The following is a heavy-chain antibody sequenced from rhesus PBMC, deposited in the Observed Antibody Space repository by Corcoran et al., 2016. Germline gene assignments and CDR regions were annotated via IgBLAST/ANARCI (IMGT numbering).Heavy chain of an antibody. J-gene: IGHJ1*01. CDR1: VCSFRSSS. Sequence: QVRLQESGPGLLKPSETLSFTCDVLVCSFRSSSWSWTRQAPGKGLEWIGYIYGSGISTNYNPSLKSRVTLSVDTSKNQFSLKLTSVTAADTAVYYCASCSSYGDEYFEVWGQGALVTVSS. CDR2: IYGSGIST. D-gene: IGHD4-29*01. CDR3: ASCSSYGDEYFEV. V-gene: IGHV4-169*02.